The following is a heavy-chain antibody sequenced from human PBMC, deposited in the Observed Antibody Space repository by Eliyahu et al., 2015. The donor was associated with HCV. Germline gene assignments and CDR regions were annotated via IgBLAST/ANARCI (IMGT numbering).Heavy chain of an antibody. Sequence: QVQLVESGGGLVKPGGSLRLACAASGFAFSDYFMSWVRQAPGKGLEWIGYISDSGTYTDYADSVEGRFTISSDNAKNSLFLQMNSLRAEDTAVYYCARAGVGAFDFWGQGTMVTVSS. CDR1: GFAFSDYF. CDR3: ARAGVGAFDF. V-gene: IGHV3-11*06. CDR2: ISDSGTYT. J-gene: IGHJ3*01.